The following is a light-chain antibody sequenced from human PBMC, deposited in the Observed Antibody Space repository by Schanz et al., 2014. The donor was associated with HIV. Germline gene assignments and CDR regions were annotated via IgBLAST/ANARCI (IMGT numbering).Light chain of an antibody. V-gene: IGKV1-17*01. J-gene: IGKJ1*01. CDR2: GAS. Sequence: DIQMTQSPSPLSASVGDRVTITCRASQDIRDDLGWYQQKPGRAPKRLIYGASSLQSGVPSRFSASGSETEFTLTISSLQPDDYATYYCLQYHAFPWTFGQGTKVDVK. CDR3: LQYHAFPWT. CDR1: QDIRDD.